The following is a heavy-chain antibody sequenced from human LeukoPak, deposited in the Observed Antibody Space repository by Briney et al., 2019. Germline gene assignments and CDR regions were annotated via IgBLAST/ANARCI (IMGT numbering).Heavy chain of an antibody. V-gene: IGHV3-9*01. D-gene: IGHD3-10*01. Sequence: GKCLRQSCAAPGLTLGDYAMHWGRQAPAKGLEWVSGISWYSGSIGYADTVKGRFTISRDNSKNSLYLQMNSLRAEDTALYYCAKDLGPMVRGFTEYWGQGTLVTVSS. CDR3: AKDLGPMVRGFTEY. CDR2: ISWYSGSI. CDR1: GLTLGDYA. J-gene: IGHJ4*02.